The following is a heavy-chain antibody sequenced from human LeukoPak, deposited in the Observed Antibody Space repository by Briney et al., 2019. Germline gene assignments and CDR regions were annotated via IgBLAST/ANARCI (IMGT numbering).Heavy chain of an antibody. J-gene: IGHJ5*02. D-gene: IGHD1-26*01. CDR1: GGSISSYY. CDR3: ARGEWEGFDP. V-gene: IGHV4-59*08. CDR2: IYYSGST. Sequence: SETLSLTCTVSGGSISSYYWSWIRQPPGKGLEWIGYIYYSGSTNYNPSLKSRVTISVDTSKNQFSLKLSSVTAADTAVYYCARGEWEGFDPWGQGTLVTVSS.